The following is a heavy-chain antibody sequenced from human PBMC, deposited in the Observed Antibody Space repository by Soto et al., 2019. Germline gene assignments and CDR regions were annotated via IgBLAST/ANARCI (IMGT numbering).Heavy chain of an antibody. D-gene: IGHD2-8*01. J-gene: IGHJ5*02. V-gene: IGHV3-48*03. CDR2: ISTSGATI. Sequence: GGSLRLSCAASGFTFNSYEMTWVRQAPGKGLECVSYISTSGATIYYADSVRGRSTISRDNAKNSLYLQMNSLRAEDTAVYYCARLIGNWFDPWGQGTLVTVSS. CDR3: ARLIGNWFDP. CDR1: GFTFNSYE.